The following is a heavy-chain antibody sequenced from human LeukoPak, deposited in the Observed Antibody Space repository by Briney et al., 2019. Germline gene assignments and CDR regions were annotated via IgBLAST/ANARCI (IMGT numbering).Heavy chain of an antibody. J-gene: IGHJ4*02. V-gene: IGHV1-69*13. Sequence: SVKVSCKASGGTFSSYAISWVRQAPGQGLEWMGGIIPIFGTANYAQKFQGRVTITADESTSTAYMELSSLRSEDTAVYYCAKASPFNYYDSSGYYDYWGQGTLVTVSS. CDR2: IIPIFGTA. CDR3: AKASPFNYYDSSGYYDY. CDR1: GGTFSSYA. D-gene: IGHD3-22*01.